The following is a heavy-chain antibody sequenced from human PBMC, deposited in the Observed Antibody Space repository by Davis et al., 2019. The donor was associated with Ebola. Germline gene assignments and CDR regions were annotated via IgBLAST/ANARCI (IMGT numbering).Heavy chain of an antibody. CDR2: INSDGSST. D-gene: IGHD6-13*01. Sequence: GESLKISCAASGFTFSSYWMHWVRQAPGKGLVWVSRINSDGSSTSYADSVKGRFTISRDNAKNTLYLQMNSLRAEDTAVYYCASSSWPSYYYYGMDVWGQGTTVTVSS. J-gene: IGHJ6*02. CDR1: GFTFSSYW. V-gene: IGHV3-74*01. CDR3: ASSSWPSYYYYGMDV.